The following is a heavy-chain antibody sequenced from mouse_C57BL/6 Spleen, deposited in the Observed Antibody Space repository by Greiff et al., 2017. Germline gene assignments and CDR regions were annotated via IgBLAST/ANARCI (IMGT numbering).Heavy chain of an antibody. D-gene: IGHD2-1*01. Sequence: QVQLKQPGAELVKPGASVKLSCKASGYTFTSYWMHWVKQRPGQGLEWIGMIHPNSGSTNYNEKFKSKATLTVDKSSSTAYRQLSSLTSEDSAVYYCARKNGNNAMDYWGQGTSVTVSS. CDR1: GYTFTSYW. J-gene: IGHJ4*01. V-gene: IGHV1-64*01. CDR2: IHPNSGST. CDR3: ARKNGNNAMDY.